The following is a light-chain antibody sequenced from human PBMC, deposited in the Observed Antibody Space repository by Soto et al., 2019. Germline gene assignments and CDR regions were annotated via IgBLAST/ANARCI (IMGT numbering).Light chain of an antibody. CDR2: EAS. CDR1: QSISSY. J-gene: IGKJ1*01. CDR3: QQSYSTTWT. V-gene: IGKV1-39*01. Sequence: DIQMTQSPSPLSASVGDRVYITCRTSQSISSYLNWYQAKPGKAPKLLIYEASSLESGVPSRFSGSGSGTDFTLTISSLQPEDSATYYCQQSYSTTWTFGQGTKVDIK.